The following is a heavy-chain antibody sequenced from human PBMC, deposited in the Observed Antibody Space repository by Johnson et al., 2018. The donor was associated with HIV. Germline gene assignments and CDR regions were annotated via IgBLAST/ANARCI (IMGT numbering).Heavy chain of an antibody. CDR3: ARDPSRSPGAFDI. CDR1: GFTFSSYG. Sequence: QEKLVESGGGVVQPGRSLRLSCAASGFTFSSYGMHWVRQAPGKGLEWVAVISYDGSNKYYADSVKGRFTISRDNSKNTLYLQMNSLRADDTAVYYCARDPSRSPGAFDIWGQGTMVTVSS. V-gene: IGHV3-30*03. CDR2: ISYDGSNK. J-gene: IGHJ3*02.